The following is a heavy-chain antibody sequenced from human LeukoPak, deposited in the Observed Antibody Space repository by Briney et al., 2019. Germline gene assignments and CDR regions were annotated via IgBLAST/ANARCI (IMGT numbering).Heavy chain of an antibody. J-gene: IGHJ3*02. Sequence: ASVEVSCKASGYTLISYDINWVRQATGQGLEWMGWMNPNSGNTGYAQKFQGRVTMTRNTSISTAYMELSSLRSGDTAVYYCARAPQWLVRFAFDIWGQGTMVTVSS. CDR3: ARAPQWLVRFAFDI. V-gene: IGHV1-8*01. CDR1: GYTLISYD. CDR2: MNPNSGNT. D-gene: IGHD6-19*01.